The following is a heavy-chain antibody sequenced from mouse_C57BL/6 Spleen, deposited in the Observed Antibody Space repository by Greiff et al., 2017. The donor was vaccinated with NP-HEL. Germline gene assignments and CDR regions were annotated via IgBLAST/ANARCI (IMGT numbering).Heavy chain of an antibody. J-gene: IGHJ3*01. CDR2: IDPENGDT. V-gene: IGHV14-4*01. CDR1: GFNIKDDY. CDR3: TTRDGSRGAY. D-gene: IGHD1-1*01. Sequence: EVQLQQSGAELVRPGASVKLSCTASGFNIKDDYMHWVKQRPEQGLEWIGWIDPENGDTESASKFQGKATITADTSSNTAYLQLSSLTSEDTAVYYCTTRDGSRGAYWGQGTLVTVSA.